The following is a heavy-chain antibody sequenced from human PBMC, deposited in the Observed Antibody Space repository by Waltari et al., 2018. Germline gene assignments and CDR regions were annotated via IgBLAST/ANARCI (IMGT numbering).Heavy chain of an antibody. CDR2: IYSGGST. Sequence: ELQLVETGGGLVRPGGSLRLSCASHGFPVRSSLIKWVRQAPGKGPEWLSVIYSGGSTDYADSVKGRFTISRDNSKNTLYLQVDSLTAEDTAIYYCARGAFRAYQPLLYFDYWGLGTPVTVSS. CDR1: GFPVRSSL. CDR3: ARGAFRAYQPLLYFDY. J-gene: IGHJ4*02. V-gene: IGHV3-53*02. D-gene: IGHD2-15*01.